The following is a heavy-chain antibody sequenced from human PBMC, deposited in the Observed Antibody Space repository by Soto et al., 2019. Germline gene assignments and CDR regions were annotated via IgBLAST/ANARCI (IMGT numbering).Heavy chain of an antibody. V-gene: IGHV3-23*01. J-gene: IGHJ4*02. D-gene: IGHD1-7*01. CDR1: GFTFSSYA. CDR3: SKDWFSGTTCSCREN. Sequence: EVQLLESGGGLVQPGGSLRLSCAASGFTFSSYAMLWFRQAPGKGLEWVSSVSGSSGCKSYSDSVTGRFTISRDNSKSTVYLQMNSLRAEDTAVYFWSKDWFSGTTCSCRENWGKGTLVTVSS. CDR2: VSGSSGCK.